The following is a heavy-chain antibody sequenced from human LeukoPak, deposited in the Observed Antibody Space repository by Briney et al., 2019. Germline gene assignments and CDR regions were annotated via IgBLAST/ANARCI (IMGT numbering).Heavy chain of an antibody. CDR2: IYFNGNI. D-gene: IGHD5-12*01. J-gene: IGHJ5*02. CDR1: GGSIRSNNHY. V-gene: IGHV4-39*07. Sequence: SETLSLTCAVSGGSIRSNNHYWGWIRQPPGKGLEWIGNIYFNGNIAYNPSLQSRVTISVDTSKNQFSLRLNSVTSADTAMYYCARVELIVALPTSFDPWGQGTLVTVPS. CDR3: ARVELIVALPTSFDP.